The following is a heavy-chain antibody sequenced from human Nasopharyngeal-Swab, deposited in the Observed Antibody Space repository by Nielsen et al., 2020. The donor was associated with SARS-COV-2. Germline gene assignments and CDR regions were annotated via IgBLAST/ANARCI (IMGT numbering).Heavy chain of an antibody. J-gene: IGHJ5*01. Sequence: WVRQAPGQGVEGMGWISAYNGNTNYAQKLQGRVTMTTDTSTSTAYMELRSLRSDDTAVYYCARDGDCDILTGHGGWFDPWGQGTLVTVSS. CDR3: ARDGDCDILTGHGGWFDP. D-gene: IGHD3-9*01. CDR2: ISAYNGNT. V-gene: IGHV1-18*01.